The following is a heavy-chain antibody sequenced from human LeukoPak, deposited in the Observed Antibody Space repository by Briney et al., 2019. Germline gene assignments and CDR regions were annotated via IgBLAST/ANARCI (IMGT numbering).Heavy chain of an antibody. CDR2: FDPEDDER. J-gene: IGHJ4*02. V-gene: IGHV1-24*01. Sequence: GASVKVSCKAVGHTLKDLSIHWVRRAPGKGLEWLGGFDPEDDERMYAPKFQGRVTVTEDNSIDTAYMELTSLSSDDTGVYYCSTETAGNYWGQGTLVTVSS. CDR1: GHTLKDLS. CDR3: STETAGNY.